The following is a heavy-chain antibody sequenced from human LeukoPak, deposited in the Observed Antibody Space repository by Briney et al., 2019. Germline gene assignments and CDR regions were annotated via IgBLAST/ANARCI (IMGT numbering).Heavy chain of an antibody. CDR2: IYPGDSDT. D-gene: IGHD3-9*01. Sequence: GESLKISCKGSGYSFTSYWIGWVRQMPGKGLEWMGIIYPGDSDTRHNPSFQGQVTISADKSIRTAYLQWSSLKASDTAMYYCARHYDILTGYQSSFDYWGQGTLVTVSS. J-gene: IGHJ4*02. V-gene: IGHV5-51*01. CDR1: GYSFTSYW. CDR3: ARHYDILTGYQSSFDY.